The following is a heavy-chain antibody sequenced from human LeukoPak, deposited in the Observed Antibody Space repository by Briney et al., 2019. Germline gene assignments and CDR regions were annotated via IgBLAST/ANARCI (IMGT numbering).Heavy chain of an antibody. V-gene: IGHV3-48*03. CDR3: ASLWELTDY. CDR2: ISSSDNTI. CDR1: GFPFSTYG. J-gene: IGHJ4*02. Sequence: GGSLRLSCAASGFPFSTYGMDWVRQAPGKGLEWVSYISSSDNTIYNADSVKGRFTISRENAKNSLYLQMNSLRAEDTAVYYWASLWELTDYWGQGTLVTVSS. D-gene: IGHD1-26*01.